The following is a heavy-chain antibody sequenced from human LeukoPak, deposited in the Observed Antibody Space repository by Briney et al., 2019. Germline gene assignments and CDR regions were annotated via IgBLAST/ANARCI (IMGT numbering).Heavy chain of an antibody. Sequence: SETLSLTCAVYGGSFSGYYWSWIRQPPGKGLEWIGEINHSGSANYNPSLKSRVSISVDSSKNQFSLKVSSVTAADTAVYYCARGSDTAAGLYWGQGTLVTVSS. V-gene: IGHV4-34*01. CDR1: GGSFSGYY. J-gene: IGHJ4*02. D-gene: IGHD6-13*01. CDR3: ARGSDTAAGLY. CDR2: INHSGSA.